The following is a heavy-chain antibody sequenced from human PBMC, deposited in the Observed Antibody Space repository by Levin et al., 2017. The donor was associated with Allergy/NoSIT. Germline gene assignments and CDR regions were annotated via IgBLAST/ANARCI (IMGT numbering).Heavy chain of an antibody. CDR2: IYYSGST. CDR1: GGSISSGDYY. Sequence: NSSETLSLTCTVSGGSISSGDYYWSWIRQPPGKGLEWIGYIYYSGSTYYNPSLKSRVTISVDTSKNQFSLKLSSVTAADTAVYYCARPVDTAMGDAFDIWGQGTMVTVSS. D-gene: IGHD5-18*01. CDR3: ARPVDTAMGDAFDI. J-gene: IGHJ3*02. V-gene: IGHV4-30-4*01.